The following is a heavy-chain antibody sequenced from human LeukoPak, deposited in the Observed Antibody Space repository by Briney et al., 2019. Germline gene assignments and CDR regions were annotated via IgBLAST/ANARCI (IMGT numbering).Heavy chain of an antibody. CDR2: INPSGGST. CDR3: ARDLRDGYNPPFYYYYYMDV. J-gene: IGHJ6*03. Sequence: ASVKVSCKASGYTFTSYYMHWVRQAPGQGLEWMGIINPSGGSTSYAQKFQGRVTMTRDMSTSTVYMELSSLRSEDTAVYYCARDLRDGYNPPFYYYYYMDVWGKGTTVTVSS. CDR1: GYTFTSYY. D-gene: IGHD5-24*01. V-gene: IGHV1-46*01.